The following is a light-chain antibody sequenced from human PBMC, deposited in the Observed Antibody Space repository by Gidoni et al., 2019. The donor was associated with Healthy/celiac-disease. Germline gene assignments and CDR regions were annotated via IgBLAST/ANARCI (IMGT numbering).Light chain of an antibody. CDR1: NIGSKS. CDR2: DES. V-gene: IGLV3-21*02. CDR3: QVWGSGSDPYV. Sequence: SYVLTQPPSVSVAPGQTARITCGGNNIGSKSVHWYQQKPGQAPVLVVYDESDRPSGIPERFSGSNSGNTATLTISMVEAGDEADYYCQVWGSGSDPYVFGTGTNVTVL. J-gene: IGLJ1*01.